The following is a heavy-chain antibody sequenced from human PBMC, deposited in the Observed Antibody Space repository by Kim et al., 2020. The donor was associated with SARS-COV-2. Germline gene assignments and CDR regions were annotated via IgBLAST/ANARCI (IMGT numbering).Heavy chain of an antibody. J-gene: IGHJ6*02. CDR2: TSFDGSNK. CDR3: AKDCYVSGTYYIHTYYYGMDV. D-gene: IGHD3-10*01. Sequence: GGSLRLSCAASGFTFSNYGIHWVRQAPGKGLEWVGVTSFDGSNKYYADSVKGRFTISRDNSKKTVFLQMNSLRAEDTALYYCAKDCYVSGTYYIHTYYYGMDVGGQGPTVTVSS. CDR1: GFTFSNYG. V-gene: IGHV3-30*18.